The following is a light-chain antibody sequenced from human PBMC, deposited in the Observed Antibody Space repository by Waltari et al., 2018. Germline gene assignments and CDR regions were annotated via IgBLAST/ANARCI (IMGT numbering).Light chain of an antibody. V-gene: IGKV3-15*01. CDR3: QQYNNWPRT. CDR1: QSVSSN. Sequence: EIVMTQSPATLSVSPGERVNLSCRASQSVSSNLAWYQQRPGQAPSLLIYATSTRATGVPARFSGRGSGTEFTLTIRSLQAEDFAVYYCQQYNNWPRTFGQGTKVEIQ. J-gene: IGKJ1*01. CDR2: ATS.